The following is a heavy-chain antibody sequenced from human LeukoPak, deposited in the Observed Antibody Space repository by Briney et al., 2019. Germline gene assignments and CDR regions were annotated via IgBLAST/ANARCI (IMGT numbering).Heavy chain of an antibody. Sequence: RGSLRHSSADSGFTFKTYVMSWGRQAPGEGPEWVSAIRAGGDNTYYADSVKGRFAISRDNAKNSLYLQMHSLRAEDTAVYYCASTGDYYDSSGYPLLSYPYDYWGQGTLVTVSS. J-gene: IGHJ4*02. CDR1: GFTFKTYV. CDR3: ASTGDYYDSSGYPLLSYPYDY. D-gene: IGHD3-22*01. CDR2: IRAGGDNT. V-gene: IGHV3-23*01.